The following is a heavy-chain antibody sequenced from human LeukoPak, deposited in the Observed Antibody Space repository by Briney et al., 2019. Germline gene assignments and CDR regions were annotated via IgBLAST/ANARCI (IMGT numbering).Heavy chain of an antibody. CDR2: MNPNSGNT. J-gene: IGHJ3*02. D-gene: IGHD6-25*01. Sequence: ASVKVSCKASGYTFTSYGISWVRQATGQGLEWMGWMNPNSGNTGYAQKFQGRVTMTRNTSISTAYMELSSLRSEDTAVYYCARGQQRGAAFDIWGQGTMVTVSS. CDR3: ARGQQRGAAFDI. CDR1: GYTFTSYG. V-gene: IGHV1-8*02.